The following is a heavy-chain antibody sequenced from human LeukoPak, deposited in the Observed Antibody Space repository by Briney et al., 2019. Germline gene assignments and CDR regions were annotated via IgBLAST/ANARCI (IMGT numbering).Heavy chain of an antibody. V-gene: IGHV1-2*02. D-gene: IGHD3-3*01. CDR3: ARDTYDFWSGYYTDWGAFDI. J-gene: IGHJ3*02. Sequence: ASVKVSCKASGYTFTGYYMHWVRQAPGQGLEWMGWINPNSGGTNYAQKFQGRVTMTRDTSISTAYMELSRLRSDDTAVYYCARDTYDFWSGYYTDWGAFDIWGQGTMDTVSS. CDR2: INPNSGGT. CDR1: GYTFTGYY.